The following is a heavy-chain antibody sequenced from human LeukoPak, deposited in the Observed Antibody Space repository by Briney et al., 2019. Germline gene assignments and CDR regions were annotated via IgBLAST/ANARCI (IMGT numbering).Heavy chain of an antibody. Sequence: GASVKVSCKASGYTFTSCGISWVRQAPGQGLEWMGWISAYNGNTNYAQKPQGRVTITTDTSTSTAYTELRSLRSDDTAVYYCARDRGGIKLRTKAGYFDYWGQGTLVTVTS. CDR3: ARDRGGIKLRTKAGYFDY. CDR1: GYTFTSCG. D-gene: IGHD4-23*01. V-gene: IGHV1-18*01. CDR2: ISAYNGNT. J-gene: IGHJ4*02.